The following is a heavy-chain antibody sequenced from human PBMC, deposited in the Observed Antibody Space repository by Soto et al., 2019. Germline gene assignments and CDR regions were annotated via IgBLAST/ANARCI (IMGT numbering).Heavy chain of an antibody. CDR1: GETFTSDDYY. J-gene: IGHJ4*02. CDR2: IKPTGGST. Sequence: ASVKVSCKASGETFTSDDYYIHWVRQAPGQGLEWMGMIKPTGGSTSFAQRFQGRVTMTRDTSTSTVYMELSSLKSEDTAVYYCATGQWPPSRNYFWGQGTLVTVSS. CDR3: ATGQWPPSRNYF. D-gene: IGHD6-19*01. V-gene: IGHV1-46*01.